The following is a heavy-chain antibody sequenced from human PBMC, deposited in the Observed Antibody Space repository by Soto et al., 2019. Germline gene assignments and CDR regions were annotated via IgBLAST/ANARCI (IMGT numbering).Heavy chain of an antibody. V-gene: IGHV3-21*01. J-gene: IGHJ4*03. CDR3: VRYHAFKAFDL. CDR2: ISSGSVYI. Sequence: GGSLRLSSAASGFTFNSYSVKWVRQAPGKGLGWVASISSGSVYIDFADSVKGRFTISRDDVTNSVSLQMDSLRVEDTGIYYCVRYHAFKAFDLWGQGTMVTVSS. D-gene: IGHD2-2*01. CDR1: GFTFNSYS.